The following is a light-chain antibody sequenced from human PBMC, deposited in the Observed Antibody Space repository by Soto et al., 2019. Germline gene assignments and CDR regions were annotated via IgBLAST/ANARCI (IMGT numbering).Light chain of an antibody. CDR2: SNS. V-gene: IGLV1-40*01. Sequence: QSVLTQPPSVSGAPGQGVTISCAGTSSNIGAGYDVHWYQQVPGTAPKLLIYSNSNRPSGVPDRCSGSKSGNSASLAITGLQAADEADYYCLSYDSSLRDVVFWGGIKLTVL. CDR1: SSNIGAGYD. J-gene: IGLJ3*02. CDR3: LSYDSSLRDVV.